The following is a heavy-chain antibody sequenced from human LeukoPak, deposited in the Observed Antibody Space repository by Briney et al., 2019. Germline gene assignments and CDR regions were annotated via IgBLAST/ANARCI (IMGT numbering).Heavy chain of an antibody. CDR2: ISAYNGNT. CDR3: VRDLGPGEVFTNYDILTGYYVVDY. V-gene: IGHV1-18*01. Sequence: GSSAKVSCKASGGTFSSYAISWVRQAPGQGLEWMGWISAYNGNTNYAQKLQGGVTMTTDTSTSTAYMELRSLRSDDTAVYYCVRDLGPGEVFTNYDILTGYYVVDYWGQGTLVTVSS. CDR1: GGTFSSYA. D-gene: IGHD3-9*01. J-gene: IGHJ4*02.